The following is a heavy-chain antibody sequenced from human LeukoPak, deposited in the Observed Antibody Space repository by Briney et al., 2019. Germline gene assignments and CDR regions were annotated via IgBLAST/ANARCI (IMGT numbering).Heavy chain of an antibody. V-gene: IGHV3-30*18. CDR2: ISYDGSNK. CDR1: GFTFSSYG. D-gene: IGHD3-22*01. Sequence: GGSLRLSCAASGFTFSSYGMHWVRQAPGKGLEWVAVISYDGSNKYYADSVKGRFTISRDNSKNTLYLQMNSLRAEDTAVYYCAKGPDYYDSSEGYYYYGTDVWGQGTTVTVSS. CDR3: AKGPDYYDSSEGYYYYGTDV. J-gene: IGHJ6*02.